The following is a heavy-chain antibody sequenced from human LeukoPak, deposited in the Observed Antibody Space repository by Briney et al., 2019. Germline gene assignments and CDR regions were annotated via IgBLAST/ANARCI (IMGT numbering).Heavy chain of an antibody. CDR1: GFTFSTYG. CDR3: VKHQSGGKYYAPVCFDY. J-gene: IGHJ4*02. CDR2: ISFDGSTK. D-gene: IGHD2-15*01. Sequence: GGSLRLSCAASGFTFSTYGMHWVRQAPGKGLEWVAVISFDGSTKYYADSVKGRFTISRDNSKTTLYVQMNSLRVEDTAVYYCVKHQSGGKYYAPVCFDYWGQGTLVSVSS. V-gene: IGHV3-30*18.